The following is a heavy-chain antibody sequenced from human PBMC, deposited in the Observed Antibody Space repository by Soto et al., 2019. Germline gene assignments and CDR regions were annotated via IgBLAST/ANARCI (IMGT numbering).Heavy chain of an antibody. CDR3: ARSRLMVYDAFDI. CDR2: INPSGGGT. J-gene: IGHJ3*02. D-gene: IGHD2-8*01. Sequence: QVQLVQSGAEVKKPGASMKVSCKASGYTFTSYYMHWVRQAPGQGLEWMGVINPSGGGTSYAQKFQGRVTMTRDTSTSTVYMELSSLRPEDTAVYYCARSRLMVYDAFDIWGQWTMVTVSS. V-gene: IGHV1-46*01. CDR1: GYTFTSYY.